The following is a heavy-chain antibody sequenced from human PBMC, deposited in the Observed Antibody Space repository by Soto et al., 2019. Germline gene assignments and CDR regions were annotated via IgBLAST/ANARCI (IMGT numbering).Heavy chain of an antibody. V-gene: IGHV3-11*05. CDR3: ARHLGTDGDELVFDY. D-gene: IGHD4-17*01. J-gene: IGHJ4*02. CDR1: GFSFSNSY. CDR2: ISPASTYT. Sequence: QVQLEDSGGGLVKPGGSLSLSCAASGFSFSNSYMGWIRQPPGKGLEWVSHISPASTYTNYADSVMGRFTISRDNAKNPLYLQMNRLRAEDTAVYYCARHLGTDGDELVFDYWGQGTLVTVSS.